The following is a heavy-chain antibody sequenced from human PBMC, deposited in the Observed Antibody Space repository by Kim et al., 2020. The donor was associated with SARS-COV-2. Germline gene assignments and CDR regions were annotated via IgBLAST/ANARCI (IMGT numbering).Heavy chain of an antibody. CDR2: ISSSSSYI. CDR3: ARGSGSYGEDFDY. J-gene: IGHJ4*02. CDR1: GFTFSSYS. D-gene: IGHD1-26*01. Sequence: GGSLRLSCAASGFTFSSYSMNWVRQAPGKGLEWVSSISSSSSYIYYADSVKGRFTISRDNAKNSLYLQMNSLRAEDTAVYYCARGSGSYGEDFDYWGQGTLVTVSS. V-gene: IGHV3-21*01.